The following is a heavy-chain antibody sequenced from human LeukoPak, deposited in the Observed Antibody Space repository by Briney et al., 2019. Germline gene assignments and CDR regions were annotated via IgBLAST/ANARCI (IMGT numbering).Heavy chain of an antibody. D-gene: IGHD6-13*01. CDR1: GFTFSSYA. Sequence: GGSLRLSCAASGFTFSSYAMSWVRQAPGKGLEWVSPISGSGGSTYYADSVKGRFTISRDNAKNSLYLQMNSLRAEDTAVYYCAKSDQSAAIDYWGQGTLVTVSS. J-gene: IGHJ4*02. CDR3: AKSDQSAAIDY. CDR2: ISGSGGST. V-gene: IGHV3-23*01.